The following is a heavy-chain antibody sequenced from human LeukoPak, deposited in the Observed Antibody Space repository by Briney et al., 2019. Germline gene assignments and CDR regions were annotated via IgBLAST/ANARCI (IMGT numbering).Heavy chain of an antibody. J-gene: IGHJ6*03. V-gene: IGHV4-31*03. Sequence: SETLSLTCTVSGGSITSGGYYWSWIRQLPGKGLEWIGYIYSSGSTFYNPSLQSRVSISVDTSRNQFSLKLSSVTAADTAIYYCASTDGDYYHYYYYYMDVRGNGTTVTVSS. D-gene: IGHD4-17*01. CDR2: IYSSGST. CDR1: GGSITSGGYY. CDR3: ASTDGDYYHYYYYYMDV.